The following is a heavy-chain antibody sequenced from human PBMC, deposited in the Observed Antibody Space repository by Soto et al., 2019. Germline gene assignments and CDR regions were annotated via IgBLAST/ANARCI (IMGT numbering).Heavy chain of an antibody. CDR3: AKGIYSYGYNSFDY. Sequence: GGSLRLSCAASGFTFSSYAMKWVRQAPGKGLEWVSLISESGTTTYYADSVKGRFTISRDNSKNTLYLQMNSLRAEDTAVYYCAKGIYSYGYNSFDYWSQGTLVTVSS. CDR2: ISESGTTT. D-gene: IGHD5-18*01. J-gene: IGHJ4*02. V-gene: IGHV3-23*01. CDR1: GFTFSSYA.